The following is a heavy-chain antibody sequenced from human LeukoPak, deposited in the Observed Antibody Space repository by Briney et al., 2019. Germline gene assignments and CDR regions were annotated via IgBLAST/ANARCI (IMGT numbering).Heavy chain of an antibody. J-gene: IGHJ5*02. CDR3: ARDITMIVVVIPTYNWFDP. D-gene: IGHD3-22*01. V-gene: IGHV1-2*02. Sequence: ASVKVSCKASGYIFTNYGISWVRQAPGQGLEWMGWINPNSGGTNYAQKFQGRVTMTRDTSISTAYMELSRLRSDDTAVYYCARDITMIVVVIPTYNWFDPWGQGTLVTVSS. CDR2: INPNSGGT. CDR1: GYIFTNYG.